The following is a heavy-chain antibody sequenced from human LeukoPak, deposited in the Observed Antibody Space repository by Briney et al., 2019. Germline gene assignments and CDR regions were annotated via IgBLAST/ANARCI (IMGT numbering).Heavy chain of an antibody. CDR3: ARSLRVAVADY. J-gene: IGHJ4*02. V-gene: IGHV4-39*01. Sequence: SETLSLTCTVSGGSISSYYWGWIRQPPGKGLEWIGSIYYSGSTYYNPSLKSRVTISVDTSKNQFSLELSSVTAADTAVYYCARSLRVAVADYWGQGTLVTVSS. D-gene: IGHD6-19*01. CDR2: IYYSGST. CDR1: GGSISSYY.